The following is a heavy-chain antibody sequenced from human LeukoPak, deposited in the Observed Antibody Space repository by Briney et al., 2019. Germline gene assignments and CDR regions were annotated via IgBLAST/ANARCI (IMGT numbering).Heavy chain of an antibody. CDR3: ARVMYYYDRGVSGDAFDI. Sequence: EPSETLPLTCTVSGGSISSYYWSWIRQPPGKGLEWIGYIYYSGSTNYNPSLKSRVTISVDTSKNQFSLKLSSVTAADTAVYYCARVMYYYDRGVSGDAFDIWGQGTMVTVSS. CDR1: GGSISSYY. CDR2: IYYSGST. J-gene: IGHJ3*02. V-gene: IGHV4-59*01. D-gene: IGHD3-22*01.